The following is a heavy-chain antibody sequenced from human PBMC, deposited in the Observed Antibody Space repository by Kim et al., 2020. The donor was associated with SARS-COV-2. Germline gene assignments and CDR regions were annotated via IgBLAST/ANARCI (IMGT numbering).Heavy chain of an antibody. D-gene: IGHD6-13*01. J-gene: IGHJ3*02. V-gene: IGHV4-34*01. CDR3: ARGDSRGHAFEI. Sequence: NYNSSLKRRLTMSADTSKNHFSLKLNSVTAADTAMYYCARGDSRGHAFEIWGQGTLVTVSS.